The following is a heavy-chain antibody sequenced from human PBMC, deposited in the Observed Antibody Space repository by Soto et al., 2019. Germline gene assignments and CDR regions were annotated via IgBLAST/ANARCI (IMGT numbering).Heavy chain of an antibody. V-gene: IGHV4-39*07. CDR2: IYSSGST. CDR1: GGSISSYY. D-gene: IGHD4-17*01. J-gene: IGHJ4*02. Sequence: SETLSLTCTVSGGSISSYYWGWIRQPPGKGLEWIGSIYSSGSTYYNPSLKSRVTMSVDTSKNQISLKVNSVIAADTAVYYCARGVPYDYGDSFYYFDSWGQGTLVTVSS. CDR3: ARGVPYDYGDSFYYFDS.